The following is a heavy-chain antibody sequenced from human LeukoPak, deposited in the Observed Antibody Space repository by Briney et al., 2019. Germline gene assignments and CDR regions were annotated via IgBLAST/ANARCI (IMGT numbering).Heavy chain of an antibody. J-gene: IGHJ4*02. CDR3: ARHSDVIGEI. CDR1: GYTFTHQW. CDR2: IYPRDSDT. D-gene: IGHD3-10*01. Sequence: PGESLTISCKASGYTFTHQWIGWVRQTSGSGLEWMRIIYPRDSDTRYSPSFQGHVSISADTSINTAYLEWSRLEASDTAIYYCARHSDVIGEIWGQGTLVTVSS. V-gene: IGHV5-51*01.